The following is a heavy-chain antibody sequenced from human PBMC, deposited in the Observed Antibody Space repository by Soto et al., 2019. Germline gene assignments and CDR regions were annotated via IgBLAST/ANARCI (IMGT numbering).Heavy chain of an antibody. J-gene: IGHJ4*02. CDR2: IIDNGGST. CDR3: AQFRGAPRPSYSFDS. D-gene: IGHD2-21*01. Sequence: EVQLLESGGGSVQPGGSLRLSCAASGFTFSSYAMSWVRQAPGKGLEWVSDIIDNGGSTFYADSVKGRFTISRDNPKNTLYLQMTSLRAEDTAVYYCAQFRGAPRPSYSFDSWGQGTLVTVSS. V-gene: IGHV3-23*01. CDR1: GFTFSSYA.